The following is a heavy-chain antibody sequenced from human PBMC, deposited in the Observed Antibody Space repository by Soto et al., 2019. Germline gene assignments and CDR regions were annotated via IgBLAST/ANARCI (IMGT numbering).Heavy chain of an antibody. CDR2: IGGSGRTT. CDR3: AKASSGWTHQYFDY. CDR1: GFTFSTYA. D-gene: IGHD6-19*01. V-gene: IGHV3-23*01. Sequence: PGGSLRLSGAASGFTFSTYAISWVRQAPWKGLEWVSAIGGSGRTTYYADSVKGRFTISRDNSKNTLYLQMNSLRAEGKAVYYCAKASSGWTHQYFDYWGQGTLVSVCS. J-gene: IGHJ4*02.